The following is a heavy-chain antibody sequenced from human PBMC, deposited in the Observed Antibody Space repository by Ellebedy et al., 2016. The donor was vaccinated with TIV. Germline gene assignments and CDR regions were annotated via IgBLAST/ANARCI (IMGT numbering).Heavy chain of an antibody. Sequence: PGGSLRLSCKGSGYSFTSNWIGWVRQMPGKGLEWMGIINPSDSNTRYSPSFQGQVTISADKSSSTAYLQWSSLKASDTAMYYCARHSRDEYNQRSLEYWGQGTLVTVSS. J-gene: IGHJ4*02. CDR3: ARHSRDEYNQRSLEY. V-gene: IGHV5-51*01. D-gene: IGHD5-24*01. CDR1: GYSFTSNW. CDR2: INPSDSNT.